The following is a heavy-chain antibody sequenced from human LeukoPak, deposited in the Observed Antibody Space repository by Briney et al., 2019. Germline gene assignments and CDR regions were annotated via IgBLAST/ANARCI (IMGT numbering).Heavy chain of an antibody. V-gene: IGHV4-31*03. CDR1: GGSISSGGYY. Sequence: PSETLSLTCTVSGGSISSGGYYWSWIRQHPGKGLEGIGYIYYSGSTYYNPSLKSRVTISVDTSKNQFSLKLSSVTAADTAVYYCARDQEGSGYYFDYWGQGTLVTVSS. J-gene: IGHJ4*02. CDR3: ARDQEGSGYYFDY. D-gene: IGHD6-19*01. CDR2: IYYSGST.